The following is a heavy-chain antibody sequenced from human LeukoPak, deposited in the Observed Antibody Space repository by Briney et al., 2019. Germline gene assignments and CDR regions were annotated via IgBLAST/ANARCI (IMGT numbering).Heavy chain of an antibody. V-gene: IGHV4-59*01. Sequence: SETLSLTCTVSGDSISSDYWSWIRQPPGKGLEWIGYIYRFGNTDYNPSLMRRVTISLDTSKNQFSLKLSSVTAADTAVYYCARGGAREYYDSSGYYIYWGQGTLVTVSS. CDR1: GDSISSDY. J-gene: IGHJ4*02. CDR3: ARGGAREYYDSSGYYIY. D-gene: IGHD3-22*01. CDR2: IYRFGNT.